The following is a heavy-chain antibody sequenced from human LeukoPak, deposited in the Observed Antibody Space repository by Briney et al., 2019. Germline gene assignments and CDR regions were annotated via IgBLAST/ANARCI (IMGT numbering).Heavy chain of an antibody. Sequence: GGSLRLSCTVSGFTVSTNSMSWVRQAPGKGLEWVSFIYSDNTHYSDSVKGRFTISRDNSKNTLYLQMNSLRAEDTAVYYCARLGNPSIDYWGQGTLVTVSS. J-gene: IGHJ4*02. CDR3: ARLGNPSIDY. CDR2: IYSDNT. D-gene: IGHD4-23*01. CDR1: GFTVSTNS. V-gene: IGHV3-53*01.